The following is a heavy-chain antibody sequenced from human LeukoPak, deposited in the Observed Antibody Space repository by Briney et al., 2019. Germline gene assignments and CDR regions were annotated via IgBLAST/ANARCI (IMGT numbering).Heavy chain of an antibody. D-gene: IGHD3-22*01. CDR3: AKTYYYDSSGYFYAFDI. V-gene: IGHV3-23*01. CDR2: ISGSGGST. J-gene: IGHJ3*02. CDR1: GFTFSSYA. Sequence: PGGSLRLSCAASGFTFSSYAMSWVRQAPGKGLEWVSAISGSGGSTYYADSVKGRSTISRDNSKNTLYLQMNSLRAEDTAVYYCAKTYYYDSSGYFYAFDIWGQGTMVTVSS.